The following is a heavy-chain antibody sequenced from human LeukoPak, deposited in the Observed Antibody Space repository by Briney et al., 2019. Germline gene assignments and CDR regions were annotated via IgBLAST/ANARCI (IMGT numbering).Heavy chain of an antibody. CDR2: MNPNSGNT. J-gene: IGHJ4*02. Sequence: ASVKVSCKASGYTFTSYDINWVRQATGQGLEWMGWMNPNSGNTGYAQKFQGRVTITRNTSISTAYMELSSLRSDDTAVYYCARGQYYYGSGSGDYFDYWGQGTLVTVSS. V-gene: IGHV1-8*03. CDR3: ARGQYYYGSGSGDYFDY. CDR1: GYTFTSYD. D-gene: IGHD3-10*01.